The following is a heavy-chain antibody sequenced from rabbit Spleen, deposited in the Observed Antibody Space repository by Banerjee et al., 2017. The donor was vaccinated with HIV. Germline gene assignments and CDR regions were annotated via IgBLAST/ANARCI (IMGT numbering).Heavy chain of an antibody. CDR2: INMVTGKS. CDR1: RFSFSSSYW. V-gene: IGHV1S45*01. D-gene: IGHD1-1*01. J-gene: IGHJ4*01. Sequence: QEQLVESGGDMVQPEGSLTLTCTASRFSFSSSYWMCWVRQAPGKGLEWIACINMVTGKSVYASWAKGRFIMSRTSSTKVTLQMTSLTAADTATYFCARDHVSSGGYTLNLWGQGTLVTVS. CDR3: ARDHVSSGGYTLNL.